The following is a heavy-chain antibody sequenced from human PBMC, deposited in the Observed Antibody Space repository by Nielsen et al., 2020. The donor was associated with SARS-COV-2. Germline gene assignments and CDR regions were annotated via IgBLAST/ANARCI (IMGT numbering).Heavy chain of an antibody. CDR1: GFTFSDYA. Sequence: GESLKISCAASGFTFSDYAMTWVRQAPGKGLEWVAAISGSGGRTYYADSVKGRFTISRDNSQNTLYLQMNSLRAEDTAVYYCAKGYDSSGYYSRGWYFDLWGRGTLVTVSS. D-gene: IGHD3-22*01. V-gene: IGHV3-23*01. J-gene: IGHJ2*01. CDR3: AKGYDSSGYYSRGWYFDL. CDR2: ISGSGGRT.